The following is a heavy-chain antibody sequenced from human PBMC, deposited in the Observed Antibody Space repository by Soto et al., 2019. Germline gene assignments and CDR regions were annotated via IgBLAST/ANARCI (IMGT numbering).Heavy chain of an antibody. V-gene: IGHV1-24*01. J-gene: IGHJ6*02. CDR1: GYTLTELC. Sequence: ASVKVSCKVSGYTLTELCMHWVLQAPGKGLEWMGGFDPEDGETIYAQKFQGRVTMTEDTSTDTAYMELSSLRSEDTGVYYCATDSRPVLRFLEWFNRMDVWGQATTVTVSS. CDR3: ATDSRPVLRFLEWFNRMDV. CDR2: FDPEDGET. D-gene: IGHD3-3*01.